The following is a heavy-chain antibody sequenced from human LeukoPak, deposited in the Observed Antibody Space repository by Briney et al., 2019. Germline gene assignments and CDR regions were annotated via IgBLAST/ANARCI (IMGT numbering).Heavy chain of an antibody. CDR3: ARGQIDHGSGSYHVAYDY. Sequence: ASVKVSCKASGYTFTGYYMHWVRQAPGQGLEWMGWINPNSGGTNYAQKFQGWVTMTRDTSISTAYMELSRLRSDDTAVYYCARGQIDHGSGSYHVAYDYWGQGTLVTVSS. CDR2: INPNSGGT. V-gene: IGHV1-2*04. J-gene: IGHJ4*02. CDR1: GYTFTGYY. D-gene: IGHD3-10*01.